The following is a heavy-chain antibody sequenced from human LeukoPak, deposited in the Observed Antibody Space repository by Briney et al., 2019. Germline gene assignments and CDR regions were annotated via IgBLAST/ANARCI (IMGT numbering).Heavy chain of an antibody. CDR3: ARGDPHADL. CDR2: ITISGHTK. V-gene: IGHV3-48*03. Sequence: GGSLRLSCAASGFDLSTYEMNWVRQAPGKWLEWIADITISGHTKNYADSVKGRFTISRDNARTSLYLQMNSLRVEDTGVYYCARGDPHADLGGQGTLVTVSS. J-gene: IGHJ5*02. CDR1: GFDLSTYE.